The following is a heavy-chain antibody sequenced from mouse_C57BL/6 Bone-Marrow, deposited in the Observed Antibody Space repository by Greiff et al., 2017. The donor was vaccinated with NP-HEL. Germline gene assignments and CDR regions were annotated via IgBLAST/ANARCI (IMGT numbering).Heavy chain of an antibody. CDR3: AREGSNYLLGPYYAMDY. D-gene: IGHD2-5*01. CDR2: INLFNGIT. J-gene: IGHJ4*01. CDR1: GYSFSRYK. Sequence: EVQLQQSGPKVVNAGASVKLSCKSSGYSFSRYKMECVKQSHVKSLEWIEHINLFNGITNSNGNFKSKATLTVDISSSTAYMELSRLTSEDSEVYYCAREGSNYLLGPYYAMDYWGQGTSVTVSS. V-gene: IGHV1-16*01.